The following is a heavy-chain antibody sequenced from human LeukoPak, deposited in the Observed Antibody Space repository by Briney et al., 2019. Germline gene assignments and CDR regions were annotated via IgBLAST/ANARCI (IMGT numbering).Heavy chain of an antibody. V-gene: IGHV3-64*01. Sequence: GGSLRLSCAASGFTFSSYAMHWVRQAPGKGLEYVSAISSNGGSTYYANSVKGRFTISRDNSKNTLYLQMNSLRAEDTAVYYCAKDSGSSWYRDHDYWGQGTLVTVSS. CDR3: AKDSGSSWYRDHDY. J-gene: IGHJ4*02. D-gene: IGHD6-13*01. CDR1: GFTFSSYA. CDR2: ISSNGGST.